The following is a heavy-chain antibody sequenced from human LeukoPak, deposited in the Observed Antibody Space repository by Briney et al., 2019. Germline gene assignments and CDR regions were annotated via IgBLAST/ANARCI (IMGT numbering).Heavy chain of an antibody. D-gene: IGHD3-22*01. V-gene: IGHV3-23*01. Sequence: PGGSLRLSCTASGFTFSNYDIHWVRQAPGKGLEWVSAISGSGGSTYYADSVKGRFTISRDNSKNTLYLQMNSLRAEDTAVYYCAKEGLNYYDSSGYYDYWGQGTLVTVSS. CDR2: ISGSGGST. CDR1: GFTFSNYD. CDR3: AKEGLNYYDSSGYYDY. J-gene: IGHJ4*02.